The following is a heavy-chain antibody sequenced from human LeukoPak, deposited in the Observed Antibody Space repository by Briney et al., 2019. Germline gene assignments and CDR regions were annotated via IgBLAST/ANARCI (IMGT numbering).Heavy chain of an antibody. V-gene: IGHV4-4*07. J-gene: IGHJ6*03. CDR2: IYTSGST. CDR3: ARTGGSFYFYYYMDV. D-gene: IGHD3-10*01. CDR1: GGSISSYY. Sequence: PSETLSLTCTVSGGSISSYYWSWIRQPAGKGLEWIGHIYTSGSTNYNPSLKSRVTMSVDTSKNQFSLKLSSVTAADTAVYYCARTGGSFYFYYYMDVWGKGTSVTVSS.